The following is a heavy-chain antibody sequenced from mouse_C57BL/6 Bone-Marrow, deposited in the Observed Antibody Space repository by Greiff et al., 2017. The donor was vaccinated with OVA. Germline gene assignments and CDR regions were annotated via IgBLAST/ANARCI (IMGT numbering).Heavy chain of an antibody. CDR2: IYPGSGST. Sequence: VQLQQPGAELVKPGASVKMSCKASGYTFTSYWITWVKQRPGQGLEWMGDIYPGSGSTNYKKKFKSKATLTVDTSSSTAYMQLSSLTSEDSAVYYCARSYSNYPFYAMDYWGQGTSVTVSS. CDR3: ARSYSNYPFYAMDY. D-gene: IGHD2-5*01. CDR1: GYTFTSYW. V-gene: IGHV1-55*01. J-gene: IGHJ4*01.